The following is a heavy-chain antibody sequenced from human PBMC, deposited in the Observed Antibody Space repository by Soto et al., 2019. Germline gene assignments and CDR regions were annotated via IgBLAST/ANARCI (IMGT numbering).Heavy chain of an antibody. V-gene: IGHV3-23*01. D-gene: IGHD2-2*01. CDR2: ISGSGGST. CDR3: AKVLEAGPAADWFDP. J-gene: IGHJ5*02. CDR1: GFTFSSYA. Sequence: GGSLRLSCAASGFTFSSYAMSWVRQAPGKGLEWVSAISGSGGSTYYADSVKGRFTISRDNSKNTLYLQMNSLRAEDTAVYYCAKVLEAGPAADWFDPWGQGTLVTVSS.